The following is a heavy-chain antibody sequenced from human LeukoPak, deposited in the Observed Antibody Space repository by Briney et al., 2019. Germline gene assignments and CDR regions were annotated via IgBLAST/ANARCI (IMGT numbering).Heavy chain of an antibody. CDR2: ISYDGSNK. J-gene: IGHJ4*02. CDR1: GVTFSSYA. CDR3: ARDWNEYYFDY. V-gene: IGHV3-30*04. D-gene: IGHD1-1*01. Sequence: GGSLRLSCAASGVTFSSYAMHWGRQAPGKGLEWVAVISYDGSNKYYADSVKGRFTISRDNSKNTLYLQMNSLRAEDTAVYYCARDWNEYYFDYWGQGTLVTVSS.